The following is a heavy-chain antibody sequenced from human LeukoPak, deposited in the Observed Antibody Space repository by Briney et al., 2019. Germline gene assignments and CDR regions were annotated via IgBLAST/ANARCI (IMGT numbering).Heavy chain of an antibody. J-gene: IGHJ4*02. CDR2: MNPNIGHT. Sequence: ASVKVSCKASGYTFTSYDITWVRQASGQGLEWMGWMNPNIGHTGYAQKFQGRVTMTRTTSISTAYMELTSLTSEDSAVYYWARSIVGVRKRNDYWGQGTLVTVSS. CDR1: GYTFTSYD. V-gene: IGHV1-8*01. CDR3: ARSIVGVRKRNDY. D-gene: IGHD1-26*01.